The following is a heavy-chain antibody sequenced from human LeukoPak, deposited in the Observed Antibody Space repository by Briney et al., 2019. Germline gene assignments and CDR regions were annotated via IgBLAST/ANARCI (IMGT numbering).Heavy chain of an antibody. CDR1: GGSISDHY. J-gene: IGHJ6*04. CDR3: ARESPLYGMDV. V-gene: IGHV4-59*11. Sequence: SETLSLTCAVSGGSISDHYWSCIRQAPGKGLEWIGSIYYSGVTNYNPFLRSRVTMSVDTSNNQFSLKLSSLTAADTAVYYCARESPLYGMDVWGKGTTATVSS. CDR2: IYYSGVT.